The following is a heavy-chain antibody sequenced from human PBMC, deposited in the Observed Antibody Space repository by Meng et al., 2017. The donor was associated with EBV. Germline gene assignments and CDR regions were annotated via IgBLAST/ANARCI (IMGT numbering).Heavy chain of an antibody. D-gene: IGHD3-9*01. CDR2: LHHSGST. V-gene: IGHV4-34*01. Sequence: QVQLQQWGAGLFKPSETLSLTCAVDGGSVNGYFWSWIRQPPGKGLEWIGELHHSGSTNYNPSLKSRLRISVDTSKNQFSLNLTSVTAADTAVYYCARVSPKRYFDYLAPPDYWGQGTLVTVSS. CDR3: ARVSPKRYFDYLAPPDY. J-gene: IGHJ4*02. CDR1: GGSVNGYF.